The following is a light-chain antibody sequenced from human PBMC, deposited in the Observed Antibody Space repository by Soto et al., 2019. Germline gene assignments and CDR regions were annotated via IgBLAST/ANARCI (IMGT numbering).Light chain of an antibody. Sequence: QSVLIQPPSVSGSPGQSVTISCTGTSSDVGSYDYVSWYQQHPGTVPKPMIYNVNTQPSGVPDRFSGSKSGNTASMTISGLQPEDEADYYCSSYTTSNTRQIVFGTGTKVTVL. CDR1: SSDVGSYDY. CDR2: NVN. CDR3: SSYTTSNTRQIV. J-gene: IGLJ1*01. V-gene: IGLV2-18*02.